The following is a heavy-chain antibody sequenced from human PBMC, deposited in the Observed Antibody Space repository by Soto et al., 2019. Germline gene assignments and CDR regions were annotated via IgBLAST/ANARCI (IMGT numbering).Heavy chain of an antibody. V-gene: IGHV3-43*01. J-gene: IGHJ4*02. CDR3: AKDQSGSYFDY. Sequence: ESLKISCAASGFTFDDYTMHWVRQAPGKGLEWVSLISWDGGSTYYADSVKGRFTISRDNSKNSLYLQMNSLRTEDTALYYCAKDQSGSYFDYWGQGTLVTVSS. D-gene: IGHD1-26*01. CDR1: GFTFDDYT. CDR2: ISWDGGST.